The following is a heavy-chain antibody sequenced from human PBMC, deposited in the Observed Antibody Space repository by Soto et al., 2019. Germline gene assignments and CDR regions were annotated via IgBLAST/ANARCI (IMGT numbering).Heavy chain of an antibody. D-gene: IGHD1-26*01. CDR2: IYYSGST. Sequence: QVQLQESGPGVVKPSETLALTCTVSGGSISSYYWSWIRQPPGKGLECIRYIYYSGSTNYNPSLKTRVTISVDTSKTQFSLKLSSVTAADTAVYYCARRWGYAFDIWGQGTMVTVSS. CDR1: GGSISSYY. V-gene: IGHV4-59*08. J-gene: IGHJ3*02. CDR3: ARRWGYAFDI.